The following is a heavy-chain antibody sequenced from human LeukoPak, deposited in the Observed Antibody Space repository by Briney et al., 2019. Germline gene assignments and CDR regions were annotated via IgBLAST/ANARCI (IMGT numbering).Heavy chain of an antibody. V-gene: IGHV3-23*01. CDR3: AKRGVERVGDYHYYYYLDV. CDR2: ISDSGDST. D-gene: IGHD1-1*01. Sequence: GGSLRLSWAAAGFTFSSYAMNWVRQAPGKGLQWVSSISDSGDSTYYADSVKGRFTISRDTSKNTLFLQMNSLRAEDTALYYCAKRGVERVGDYHYYYYLDVWGKGTTVTVSS. J-gene: IGHJ6*03. CDR1: GFTFSSYA.